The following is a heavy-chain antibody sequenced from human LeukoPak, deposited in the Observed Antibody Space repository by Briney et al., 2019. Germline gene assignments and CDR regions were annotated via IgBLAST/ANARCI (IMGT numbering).Heavy chain of an antibody. V-gene: IGHV3-23*01. J-gene: IGHJ4*02. Sequence: GGSLRLSCAASGFTSSSYAMSWVRQAPGKGLEWVSAISGSGGSTYYADSVKGRFTISRDNSKNTLYLQMNSLRAEDTAVYYCAKVPTYSGYDMGSFDYWGQGTLVTVSS. CDR1: GFTSSSYA. D-gene: IGHD5-12*01. CDR2: ISGSGGST. CDR3: AKVPTYSGYDMGSFDY.